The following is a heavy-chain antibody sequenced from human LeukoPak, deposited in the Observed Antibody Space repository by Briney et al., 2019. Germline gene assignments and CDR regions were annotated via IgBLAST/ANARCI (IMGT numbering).Heavy chain of an antibody. CDR1: GFTFSTYA. D-gene: IGHD2/OR15-2a*01. CDR3: AKVLSLTQYYWYGMDV. Sequence: GGSLRLSCAASGFTFSTYAMNWVRQAPGKGPEWVSGISESDGRTYYADSVKGRFTISRDNSKNTLYLQMNSLRVEDTAVYYCAKVLSLTQYYWYGMDVWGQGTTVVVSS. J-gene: IGHJ6*02. CDR2: ISESDGRT. V-gene: IGHV3-23*01.